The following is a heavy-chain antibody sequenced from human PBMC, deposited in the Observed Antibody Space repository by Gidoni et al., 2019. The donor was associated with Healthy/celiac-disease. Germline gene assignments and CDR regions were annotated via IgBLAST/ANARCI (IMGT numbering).Heavy chain of an antibody. D-gene: IGHD6-13*01. CDR3: ARDQALSSWYDRIYYYYYGMDV. J-gene: IGHJ6*02. CDR2: ISSSSSYI. Sequence: EVQLVESGGGLVKPGGSLRLSCAASGFTFRSYSMNWVRQAPGKGLEWVSSISSSSSYIYYADAVKGRFTISRDNAKNALYLQMNSLRAEDTAVYYCARDQALSSWYDRIYYYYYGMDVWGQGTTVTVSS. CDR1: GFTFRSYS. V-gene: IGHV3-21*01.